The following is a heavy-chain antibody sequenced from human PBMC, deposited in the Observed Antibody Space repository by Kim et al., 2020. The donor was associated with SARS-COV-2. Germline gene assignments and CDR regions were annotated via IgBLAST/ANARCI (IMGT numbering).Heavy chain of an antibody. J-gene: IGHJ6*02. D-gene: IGHD3-3*01. CDR3: AREVSAYDFWSADYGMDV. V-gene: IGHV4-34*01. CDR2: INHSGST. CDR1: GGSFSGYY. Sequence: SETLSLTCAVYGGSFSGYYWSWIRQPPGKGLEWIGEINHSGSTNYNPSLKSRVTISVDTSKNQFSLKLSSVTAADTAVYYCAREVSAYDFWSADYGMDVWGQGTTVTVSS.